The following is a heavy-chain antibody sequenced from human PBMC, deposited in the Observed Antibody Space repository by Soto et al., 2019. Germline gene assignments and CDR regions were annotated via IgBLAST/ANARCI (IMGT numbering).Heavy chain of an antibody. D-gene: IGHD3-22*01. CDR3: AKTTASSGYPADY. CDR2: ISGSGGST. CDR1: GFTFSSYA. V-gene: IGHV3-23*01. Sequence: GGSLSLSCAASGFTFSSYAMSWVRQAPGKGLEWVSAISGSGGSTYYADSVKGRFTISRDNSKNTLYLQMNSLRAEDTAVYYCAKTTASSGYPADYWGQGTLVTVSS. J-gene: IGHJ4*02.